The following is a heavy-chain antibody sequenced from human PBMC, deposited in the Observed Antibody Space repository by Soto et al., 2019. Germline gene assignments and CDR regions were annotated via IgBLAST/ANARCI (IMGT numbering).Heavy chain of an antibody. V-gene: IGHV1-2*02. CDR3: GRGRSGQIVVFY. D-gene: IGHD1-26*01. J-gene: IGHJ4*02. Sequence: ASVKVSCKASGYTFTGHYIHWVRQAPEQGPEWMGEIGPESGATRYAQKFQGRVTMTRDTSITTVYMELKNLSPDDTAVYYCGRGRSGQIVVFYWGQGTPVTVAS. CDR2: IGPESGAT. CDR1: GYTFTGHY.